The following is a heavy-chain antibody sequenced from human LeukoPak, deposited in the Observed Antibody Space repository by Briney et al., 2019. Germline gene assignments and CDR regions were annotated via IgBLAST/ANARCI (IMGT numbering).Heavy chain of an antibody. CDR1: GFTFSSYS. J-gene: IGHJ4*02. Sequence: GGSLRLSCAASGFTFSSYSMHWVRQAPGKGLEYVSAISSDGGNTYYADSVKGRFTISRDNSKNTLYLQMGSLRAEDTAVYYCARVSGGTYLYYFDYWGQGTLVTVSS. CDR2: ISSDGGNT. D-gene: IGHD2-8*02. CDR3: ARVSGGTYLYYFDY. V-gene: IGHV3-64*02.